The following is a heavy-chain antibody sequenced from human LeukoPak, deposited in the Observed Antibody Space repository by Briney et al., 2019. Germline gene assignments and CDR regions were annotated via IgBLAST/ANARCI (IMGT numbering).Heavy chain of an antibody. Sequence: PGGSLRLSCAASGFTFSSYAVSWVRQAPGKGLEWVSAISGSGDNTYYADSVKGRFTISRDNSKNTLYLQMNSLRAEDTAVYYCAKDWMRGLSDYYYMDVWGRGTTVTVSS. CDR1: GFTFSSYA. CDR2: ISGSGDNT. V-gene: IGHV3-23*01. D-gene: IGHD3-10*01. CDR3: AKDWMRGLSDYYYMDV. J-gene: IGHJ6*03.